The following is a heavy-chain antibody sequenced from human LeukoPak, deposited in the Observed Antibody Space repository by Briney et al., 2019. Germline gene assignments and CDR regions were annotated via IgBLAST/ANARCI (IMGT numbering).Heavy chain of an antibody. CDR1: GFTFSSYW. J-gene: IGHJ4*02. Sequence: GGSLRLSCAASGFTFSSYWMHWVRQAPGKGLVWVSRINSDGSSTSYADSVKGRFTISRDNAKNTLYLQMNSLRAEDTAVYYCAKDSLRVRGVIIQLDYWGQGTLVTVSS. V-gene: IGHV3-74*01. CDR2: INSDGSST. CDR3: AKDSLRVRGVIIQLDY. D-gene: IGHD3-10*01.